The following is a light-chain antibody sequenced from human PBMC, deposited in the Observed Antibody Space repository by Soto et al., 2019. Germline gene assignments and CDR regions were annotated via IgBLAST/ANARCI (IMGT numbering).Light chain of an antibody. CDR3: ETWDSNVWV. Sequence: QTVVTQSSSASASLGSSVKPTCTLSSGHSSYIIAWHQQQPGKAPRYLMKLEGSGSYNKGSGVPDRFSGSSSGADRYLTISNLQFEDEADYYCETWDSNVWVFGGGTKLTVL. J-gene: IGLJ3*02. CDR2: LEGSGSY. V-gene: IGLV4-60*02. CDR1: SGHSSYI.